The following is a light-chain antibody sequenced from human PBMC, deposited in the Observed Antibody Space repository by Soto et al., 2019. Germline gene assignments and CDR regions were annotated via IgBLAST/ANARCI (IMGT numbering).Light chain of an antibody. CDR1: QSISIW. CDR2: KAS. CDR3: QHDSSYPIT. Sequence: DMQMTQSTSTLSASVGDRVTITCRASQSISIWLAWYQQKPGTAPKLLIYKASSLQSGVPSRFSGSGSGTEFTLTISSMQPDDFATYYCQHDSSYPITFGPGTKVDI. V-gene: IGKV1-5*03. J-gene: IGKJ3*01.